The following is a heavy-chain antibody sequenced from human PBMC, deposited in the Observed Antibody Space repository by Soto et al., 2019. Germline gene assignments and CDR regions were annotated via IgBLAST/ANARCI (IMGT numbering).Heavy chain of an antibody. J-gene: IGHJ6*02. V-gene: IGHV1-69*13. D-gene: IGHD6-6*01. Sequence: WASVKVSCKASGGTFSSYAISWVRQAPGQGLEWMGGIIPIFGTANYAQKFQGRVTITADESTSTAYMELSSLRSEDTAVYYCARVEAYSSSRPHQGDYYYYGMDVWGQGTTVTVSS. CDR2: IIPIFGTA. CDR1: GGTFSSYA. CDR3: ARVEAYSSSRPHQGDYYYYGMDV.